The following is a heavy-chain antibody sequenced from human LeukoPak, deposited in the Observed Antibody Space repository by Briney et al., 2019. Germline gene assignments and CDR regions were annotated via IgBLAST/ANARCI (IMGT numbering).Heavy chain of an antibody. CDR2: MNPNSGNT. CDR3: TRGPPVGAPYYYYYGMDV. CDR1: GYTFTSYD. Sequence: ASVKVSCKASGYTFTSYDINWVRQATGQGLEWMGWMNPNSGNTGYAQKFQGRVTMTRNTSISTAYMELSSLRSEDTAVYYCTRGPPVGAPYYYYYGMDVWGQGTTVTVSS. V-gene: IGHV1-8*01. D-gene: IGHD1-26*01. J-gene: IGHJ6*02.